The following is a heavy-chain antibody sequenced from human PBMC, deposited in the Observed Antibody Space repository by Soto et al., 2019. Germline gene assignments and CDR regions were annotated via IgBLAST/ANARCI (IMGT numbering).Heavy chain of an antibody. CDR1: GGSVSRNSYY. D-gene: IGHD1-26*01. J-gene: IGHJ5*02. Sequence: SETLSLTCTFSGGSVSRNSYYWTWIRQPPGKGLEYIGYVYYSGGTNYNPSLKSRATISVDTSKNQFSLRLSSVTAADTAVYYCARVDIVGTITVDPWGQGTLVTISS. CDR2: VYYSGGT. CDR3: ARVDIVGTITVDP. V-gene: IGHV4-61*01.